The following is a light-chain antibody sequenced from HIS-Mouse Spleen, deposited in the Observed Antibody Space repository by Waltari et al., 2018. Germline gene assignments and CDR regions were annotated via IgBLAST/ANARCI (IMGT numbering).Light chain of an antibody. Sequence: QSALTQPASVSGSPGQSITIPCTGTSSDVGCYNLVSWYQQPPGKAPKLMIYEGSKRPSGVSNRFSGSKSGNTASLTISGLQAEDEADYYCCSYAGSSTVVFGGGTKLTVL. CDR1: SSDVGCYNL. CDR2: EGS. V-gene: IGLV2-23*01. J-gene: IGLJ2*01. CDR3: CSYAGSSTVV.